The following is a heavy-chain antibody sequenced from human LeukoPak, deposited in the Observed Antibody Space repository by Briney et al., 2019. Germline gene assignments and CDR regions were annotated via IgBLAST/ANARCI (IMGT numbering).Heavy chain of an antibody. Sequence: PSETLSLTCTVSDGSISSSSYYWGWIRQPPGKGLEWIGSIYYSGSTYYNASLKSRVTISVDTSKNQFFLKLSSVTAADTAVYYCARLTGADDAFDIWGQGTMVTVSS. CDR3: ARLTGADDAFDI. D-gene: IGHD7-27*01. CDR1: DGSISSSSYY. J-gene: IGHJ3*02. V-gene: IGHV4-39*01. CDR2: IYYSGST.